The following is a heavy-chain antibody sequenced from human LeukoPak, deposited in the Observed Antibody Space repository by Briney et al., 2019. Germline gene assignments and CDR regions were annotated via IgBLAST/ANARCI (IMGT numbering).Heavy chain of an antibody. CDR1: GFTFSSYT. D-gene: IGHD3-22*01. V-gene: IGHV3-30-3*01. CDR2: ISDDGSNK. CDR3: ARGRGYYDSSGYFGDS. J-gene: IGHJ4*02. Sequence: GGSLRLSCAVSGFTFSSYTMHWVRQAPGKGLEWVAIISDDGSNKYCADSVEGRFTISRDNSRNTLYLQMNSLRAEDTAVYYCARGRGYYDSSGYFGDSWGQGTLVTVSS.